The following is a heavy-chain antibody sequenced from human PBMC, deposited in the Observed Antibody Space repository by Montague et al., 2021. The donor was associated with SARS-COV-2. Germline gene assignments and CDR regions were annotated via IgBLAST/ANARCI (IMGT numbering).Heavy chain of an antibody. D-gene: IGHD5-12*01. Sequence: SETLSLTCTVSGASVSTYYWSWIRQSAGKKLEWMGRLYNSGSTYYNPSFKSRVTMSLDTSKNLFSLNLSSMTAADTAVYYCARDGADYSFAYYHEMDVWGQGTAVTVSS. J-gene: IGHJ6*02. CDR3: ARDGADYSFAYYHEMDV. V-gene: IGHV4-4*07. CDR1: GASVSTYY. CDR2: LYNSGST.